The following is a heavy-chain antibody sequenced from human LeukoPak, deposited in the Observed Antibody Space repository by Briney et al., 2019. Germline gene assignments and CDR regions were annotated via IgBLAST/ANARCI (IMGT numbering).Heavy chain of an antibody. D-gene: IGHD7-27*01. V-gene: IGHV3-23*01. Sequence: GGSLRLSCAASGFTFSSNAMSGVRQAPGKGLEWVAGISGSGSNTYYAASVKGRFTISRDSSKNTLYLQMNSLRAEDTAVYYCAKNKLTGDLTWYFDLWGRGTLVTVSS. CDR1: GFTFSSNA. CDR2: ISGSGSNT. CDR3: AKNKLTGDLTWYFDL. J-gene: IGHJ2*01.